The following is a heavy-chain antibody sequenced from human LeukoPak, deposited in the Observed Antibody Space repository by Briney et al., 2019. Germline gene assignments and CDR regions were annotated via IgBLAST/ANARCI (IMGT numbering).Heavy chain of an antibody. J-gene: IGHJ4*02. CDR2: IKQDGSEK. Sequence: GGSLRLSCAASGFTFSSYWMSWVRQAPGKGLEWVANIKQDGSEKYYVDSVKGRFTISRDNAKNSLYLQMNSLRAEDTAVYYCARDRIGWLGGGGDYWGQGTLVTVSS. V-gene: IGHV3-7*01. CDR1: GFTFSSYW. CDR3: ARDRIGWLGGGGDY. D-gene: IGHD5-12*01.